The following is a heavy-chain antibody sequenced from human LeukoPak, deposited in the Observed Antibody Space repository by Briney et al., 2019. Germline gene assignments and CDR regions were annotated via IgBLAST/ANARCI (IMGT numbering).Heavy chain of an antibody. CDR3: ARLDYDSSGLIDY. Sequence: PSETLSLTCTVSGGSISSRSYYWGWIRQPPGRGLEWNGSISYSGSTYYNPSLKSRVTISVDTSKNQFSLTLSSVTAADTAVYNCARLDYDSSGLIDYWGQGTLVTVSS. CDR2: ISYSGST. D-gene: IGHD3-22*01. CDR1: GGSISSRSYY. V-gene: IGHV4-39*01. J-gene: IGHJ4*02.